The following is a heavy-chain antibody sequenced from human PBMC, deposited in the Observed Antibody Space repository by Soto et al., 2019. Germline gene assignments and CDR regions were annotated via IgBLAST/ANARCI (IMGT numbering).Heavy chain of an antibody. CDR2: IYHSGST. Sequence: SETLSLTCTVSGGSIRSGTYYWHWIRQHPGKGLEWIGYIYHSGSTYYNPSLESRVNISLDTSKNHFSLKLSSVTAADTAVYYCARFFSGSEDYWGQGTLVTVSS. CDR1: GGSIRSGTYY. V-gene: IGHV4-30-4*01. J-gene: IGHJ4*02. D-gene: IGHD1-26*01. CDR3: ARFFSGSEDY.